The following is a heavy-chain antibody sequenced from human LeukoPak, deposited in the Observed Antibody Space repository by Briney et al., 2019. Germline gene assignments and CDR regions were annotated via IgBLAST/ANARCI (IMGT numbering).Heavy chain of an antibody. D-gene: IGHD6-13*01. CDR2: INHSGRT. V-gene: IGHV4-34*01. Sequence: SETLSLTCAVYGGSFSGYYWSWIRQPPGKGLEGIGEINHSGRTKYNPSLKSRVTISVATSKNQFSLKLSSVTAADTAVYYCARVDIAAGVNWFDPWGQGTLVTVSS. CDR1: GGSFSGYY. CDR3: ARVDIAAGVNWFDP. J-gene: IGHJ5*02.